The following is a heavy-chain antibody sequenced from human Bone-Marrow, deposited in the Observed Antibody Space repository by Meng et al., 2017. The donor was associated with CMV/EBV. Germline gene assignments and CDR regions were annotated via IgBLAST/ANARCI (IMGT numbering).Heavy chain of an antibody. Sequence: SGPTLVKPTQTLTLTCTFSRFSLITYGMRVGWIRQPPGKALEWLARIDWDDDIFYNTSLKTRLTISKDTSKNQVVLTMTNMDPVDTATYYCARILDRRGYLDDWGQGTTVTVSS. J-gene: IGHJ6*02. CDR2: IDWDDDI. D-gene: IGHD3-22*01. CDR3: ARILDRRGYLDD. V-gene: IGHV2-70D*14. CDR1: RFSLITYGMR.